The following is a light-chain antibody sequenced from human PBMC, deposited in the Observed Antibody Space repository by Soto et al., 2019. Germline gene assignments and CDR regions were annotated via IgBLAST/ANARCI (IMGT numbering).Light chain of an antibody. CDR3: PQYGSSGT. J-gene: IGKJ1*01. Sequence: EIVLTRSPGTLSLSPGERATLSCRASQSVSNNYLAWYQQKPGQAPRLLIYGASNRATGIPDRFSGSGSGTDFTLTISRLEPEDFAVYYCPQYGSSGTFGQGTKVDIK. CDR2: GAS. CDR1: QSVSNNY. V-gene: IGKV3-20*01.